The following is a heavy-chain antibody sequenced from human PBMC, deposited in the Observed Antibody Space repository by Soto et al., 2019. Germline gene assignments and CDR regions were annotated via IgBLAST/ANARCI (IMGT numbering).Heavy chain of an antibody. D-gene: IGHD3-16*02. V-gene: IGHV4-34*01. J-gene: IGHJ6*02. CDR2: INRSGNT. Sequence: SETRSLRCEVQGGTCSDYYRTGIRHPPGKALERIAEINRSGNTKHNPSLQSRVTISLDTANMHFSLKLSSVVAADTAVYYCARGALYRDVGAAYGMDVWGQGTTVT. CDR3: ARGALYRDVGAAYGMDV. CDR1: GGTCSDYY.